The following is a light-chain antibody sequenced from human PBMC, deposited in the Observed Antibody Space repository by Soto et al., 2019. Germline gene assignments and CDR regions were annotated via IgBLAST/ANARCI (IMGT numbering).Light chain of an antibody. CDR2: DVS. J-gene: IGKJ2*01. Sequence: PGERATLSCRASQSVSSYLAWYQQKPGQAPRLLIYDVSNRATGIPARFSGSGSGTDFTLTISSLEPEDFAVYYCQQRSNWPPYTFGQGTKLEIK. V-gene: IGKV3-11*01. CDR1: QSVSSY. CDR3: QQRSNWPPYT.